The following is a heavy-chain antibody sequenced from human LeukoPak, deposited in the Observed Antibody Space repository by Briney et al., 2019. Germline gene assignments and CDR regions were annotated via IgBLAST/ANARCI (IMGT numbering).Heavy chain of an antibody. CDR3: AREGPDYYGSGSYYKAYSWFDP. J-gene: IGHJ5*02. Sequence: QPGGSLRLSCAASGFTFSSYAMHWVRQAPGKGLEWVAVISYDGSNKYYADSVKGRFTISRDNSKNTLYLQMNSLRAEDTAVYYCAREGPDYYGSGSYYKAYSWFDPWGQGTLVIVSS. D-gene: IGHD3-10*01. CDR2: ISYDGSNK. V-gene: IGHV3-30*04. CDR1: GFTFSSYA.